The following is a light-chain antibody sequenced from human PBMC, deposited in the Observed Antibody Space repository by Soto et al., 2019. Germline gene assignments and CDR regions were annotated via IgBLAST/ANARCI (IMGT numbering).Light chain of an antibody. Sequence: DIQMTQSPATLSASVGDRVTITCRASQSISSWLAWYQQKPGQAPKLLIYKASSLESGVPSRFSGSGSGTEFTLTISSLQPDDFATYYCQQYNHYYTFGQGTKLQIK. CDR3: QQYNHYYT. V-gene: IGKV1-5*03. J-gene: IGKJ2*01. CDR1: QSISSW. CDR2: KAS.